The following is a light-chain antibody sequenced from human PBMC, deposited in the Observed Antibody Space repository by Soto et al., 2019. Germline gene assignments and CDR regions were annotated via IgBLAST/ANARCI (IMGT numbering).Light chain of an antibody. CDR3: QQYYSTPLT. V-gene: IGKV4-1*01. Sequence: DIVMTQSPDSLAVSLGERATINCKSSQSIFYSSNDKNYLAWFQQKPGQPPKLLIYWASTRESGVPDRFSGSGSGTDFTLTISTLQAEDVVVYFCQQYYSTPLTFGGGTKVEIK. CDR2: WAS. J-gene: IGKJ4*01. CDR1: QSIFYSSNDKNY.